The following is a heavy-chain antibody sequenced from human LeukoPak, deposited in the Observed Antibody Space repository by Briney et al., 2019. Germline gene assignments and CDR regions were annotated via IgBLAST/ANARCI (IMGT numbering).Heavy chain of an antibody. J-gene: IGHJ4*02. Sequence: GGSLRLSCVASVFSFSNYGMRWVRQAPGKGLEWVANIKQEGSEKYYADSVKERFTISRDNAKNSLYLQMNSLRAEDTAVYYCARDPKNGAIAGFYWGQGTLVTVSS. V-gene: IGHV3-7*05. CDR3: ARDPKNGAIAGFY. CDR2: IKQEGSEK. CDR1: VFSFSNYG. D-gene: IGHD6-19*01.